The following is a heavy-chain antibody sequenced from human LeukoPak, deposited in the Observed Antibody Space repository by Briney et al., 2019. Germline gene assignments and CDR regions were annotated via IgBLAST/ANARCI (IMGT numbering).Heavy chain of an antibody. V-gene: IGHV1-69*04. CDR2: IIPIFGIA. CDR1: GGTFSSYA. D-gene: IGHD2-21*02. Sequence: SVKVSCKASGGTFSSYAISWVRQAPGQGLEWMGRIIPIFGIANYAQKFQGRVTITADKSTSTACMELSSLRSEDTAVYYCASVYCGGDCYSSQYFQHWGQGTLVTVSS. J-gene: IGHJ1*01. CDR3: ASVYCGGDCYSSQYFQH.